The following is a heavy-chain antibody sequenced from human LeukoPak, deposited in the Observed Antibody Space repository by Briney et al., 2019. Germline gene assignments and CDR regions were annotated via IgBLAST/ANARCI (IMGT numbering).Heavy chain of an antibody. J-gene: IGHJ4*02. Sequence: NPSETLSLTCAVYGGSFNGYYWSWIRHPPGKGLEWIGEINHSGSTNYSPSLKSRVTLSVDTSKNQFSLRLSSVTAADTAAYYCARRTFGGVIAYWGQGTLVTVSS. CDR2: INHSGST. CDR3: ARRTFGGVIAY. V-gene: IGHV4-34*01. D-gene: IGHD3-16*02. CDR1: GGSFNGYY.